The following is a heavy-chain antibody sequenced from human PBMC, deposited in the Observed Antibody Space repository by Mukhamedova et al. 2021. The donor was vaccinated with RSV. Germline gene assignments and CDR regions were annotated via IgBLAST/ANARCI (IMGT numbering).Heavy chain of an antibody. Sequence: LKSRVTISVDTSKSQFSLKLSSVTAADTAVYYCARGVDTVVGKCFFDYWGQGILVTVSS. D-gene: IGHD5-18*01. CDR3: ARGVDTVVGKCFFDY. V-gene: IGHV4-59*09. J-gene: IGHJ4*02.